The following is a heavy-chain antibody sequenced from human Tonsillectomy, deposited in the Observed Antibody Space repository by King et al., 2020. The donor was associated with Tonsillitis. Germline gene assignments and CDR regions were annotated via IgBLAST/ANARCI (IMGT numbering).Heavy chain of an antibody. V-gene: IGHV3-33*01. Sequence: VQLVESGGGVVQPGRSLRLSCAASGFTFSSYGMHWVRQAPGKGLEWVAVIWYDGSNKNYADSVKGRFTISRDNSKNTLYLQMNSLRAEDTAVYYCARDPRNDYYDSSGYYFDYWGQGTLVTVSS. CDR1: GFTFSSYG. D-gene: IGHD3-22*01. CDR2: IWYDGSNK. J-gene: IGHJ4*02. CDR3: ARDPRNDYYDSSGYYFDY.